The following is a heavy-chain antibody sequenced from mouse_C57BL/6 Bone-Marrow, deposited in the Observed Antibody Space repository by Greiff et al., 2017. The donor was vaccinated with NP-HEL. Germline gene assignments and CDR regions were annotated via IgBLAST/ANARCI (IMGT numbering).Heavy chain of an antibody. CDR3: ARDRRLRSSLYYFDY. V-gene: IGHV5-4*01. D-gene: IGHD3-2*02. Sequence: DVMLVESGGGLVKPGGSLKLSCAASGFTFSSYAMSWVRQTPEKRLEWVATISDGGSYTYYPDNVKGRFTISRDNAKNNLYLQMSHLKSEDTAMYYCARDRRLRSSLYYFDYWGQGTTLTVSS. CDR1: GFTFSSYA. J-gene: IGHJ2*01. CDR2: ISDGGSYT.